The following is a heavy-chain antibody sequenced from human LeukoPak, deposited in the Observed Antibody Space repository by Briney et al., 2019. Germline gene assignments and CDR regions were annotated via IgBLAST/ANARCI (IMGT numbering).Heavy chain of an antibody. D-gene: IGHD3-22*01. V-gene: IGHV4-34*01. J-gene: IGHJ4*02. CDR2: INHSGST. CDR1: GGSFSGYY. Sequence: SETLSLTCAVYGGSFSGYYWSWIRQPPGKGLEWIGEINHSGSTNYNPSLKSRVTISVDTSKNQFSLKLSSVTAADMAVYYCARGVRNYYDSSGYRRVTPDYFDYWGQGTLVTVSS. CDR3: ARGVRNYYDSSGYRRVTPDYFDY.